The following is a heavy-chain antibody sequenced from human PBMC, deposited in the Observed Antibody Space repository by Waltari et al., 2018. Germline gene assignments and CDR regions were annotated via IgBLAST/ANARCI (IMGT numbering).Heavy chain of an antibody. CDR3: AKDGSASRLVRYYLDS. CDR1: GFTFSRYA. CDR2: IWYDGSYK. D-gene: IGHD2-8*02. V-gene: IGHV3-33*06. Sequence: QVQLVESGGGVVQPGRSLRLSCAASGFTFSRYAMHWVRQAPGRGLEWVAVIWYDGSYKFYADAVKGRFSISRDNPKNTLHLQMDSLRAEDSAIYYCAKDGSASRLVRYYLDSWGPGTLVTVSS. J-gene: IGHJ4*02.